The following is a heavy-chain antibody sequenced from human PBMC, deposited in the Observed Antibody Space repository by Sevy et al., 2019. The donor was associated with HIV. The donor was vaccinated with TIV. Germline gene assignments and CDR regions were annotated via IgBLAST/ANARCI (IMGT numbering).Heavy chain of an antibody. CDR2: IYYSGST. Sequence: SVTLSLTCTVSGGSISSYYWSWIRQPPGKGLEWIGYIYYSGSTNYNPSLKSRVTISVDTSKNQFSLKLSSVTAADTAVYYCARGDLLRTPGSPFDYWGQGTLVTVSS. J-gene: IGHJ4*02. CDR1: GGSISSYY. D-gene: IGHD1-26*01. V-gene: IGHV4-59*01. CDR3: ARGDLLRTPGSPFDY.